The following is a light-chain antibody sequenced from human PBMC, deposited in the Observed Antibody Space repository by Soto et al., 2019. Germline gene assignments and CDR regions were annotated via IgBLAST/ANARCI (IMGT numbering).Light chain of an antibody. CDR3: QQYNNWPPRT. J-gene: IGKJ1*01. CDR1: QSVSSY. V-gene: IGKV3D-15*01. Sequence: PATVSLSPGERATLSCRASQSVSSYLAWYQQKPGQAPRLLIYDASNRATGIPARFSGSGSGTEFTLTISSLQSEDFAVYYCQQYNNWPPRTFGQGTKVDIK. CDR2: DAS.